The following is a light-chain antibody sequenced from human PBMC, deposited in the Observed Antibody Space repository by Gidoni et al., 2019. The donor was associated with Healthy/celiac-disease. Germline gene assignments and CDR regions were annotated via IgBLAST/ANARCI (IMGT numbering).Light chain of an antibody. CDR3: QKYNSAPPA. CDR1: QGISNY. V-gene: IGKV1-27*01. J-gene: IGKJ1*01. Sequence: DIQMTKSPSSLSASVGDRVTITCRASQGISNYLAWYQQKPGKVPKLLIYAASTVQSVVPSRCSGRGAGKYFTLTISSLQQEEVATYYWQKYNSAPPAFXQXTKVEIK. CDR2: AAS.